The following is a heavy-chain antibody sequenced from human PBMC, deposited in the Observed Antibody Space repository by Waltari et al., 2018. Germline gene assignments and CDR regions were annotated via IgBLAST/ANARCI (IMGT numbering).Heavy chain of an antibody. CDR2: ITGSSSTI. D-gene: IGHD3-10*01. CDR3: ARDEFSSGYGMDV. J-gene: IGHJ6*02. Sequence: EVQLVESGGGLVQPGGSLRLSCAASGFPFRSYSMNWVRQAPGKGVEWVSYITGSSSTIYYADSVKGRFTISRDNAKNSLYLQMNSLRAEDTAVYYCARDEFSSGYGMDVWGQGTAVTVSS. V-gene: IGHV3-48*01. CDR1: GFPFRSYS.